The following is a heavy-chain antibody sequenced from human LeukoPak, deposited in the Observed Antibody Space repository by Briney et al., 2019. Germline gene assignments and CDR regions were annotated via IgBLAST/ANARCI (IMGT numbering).Heavy chain of an antibody. Sequence: PGGSLRLSCAASGFTFNAYSMNWARQAPGKGLEWVSSISSSGSYTYYADSVKGRVTISRDNTKNSLYLQMNSLRAEDTAVYYCARDRGGWYYFDYWGQGTLATVSS. V-gene: IGHV3-21*01. CDR1: GFTFNAYS. D-gene: IGHD6-19*01. CDR3: ARDRGGWYYFDY. CDR2: ISSSGSYT. J-gene: IGHJ4*02.